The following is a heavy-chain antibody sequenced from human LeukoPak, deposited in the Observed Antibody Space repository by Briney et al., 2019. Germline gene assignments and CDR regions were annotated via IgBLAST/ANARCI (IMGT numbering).Heavy chain of an antibody. CDR3: AKTRNYDFWSGYYHKDWFDP. V-gene: IGHV3-23*01. CDR2: ISGSGGST. CDR1: GFTFSSYA. D-gene: IGHD3-3*01. Sequence: GGSLRLSCAASGFTFSSYAMSWVRQAPGKGLEWVPAISGSGGSTYYADSVKGRFTISRDNSKNTLYLQMNSLRAEDTAVYYCAKTRNYDFWSGYYHKDWFDPWGQGTLVTVSS. J-gene: IGHJ5*02.